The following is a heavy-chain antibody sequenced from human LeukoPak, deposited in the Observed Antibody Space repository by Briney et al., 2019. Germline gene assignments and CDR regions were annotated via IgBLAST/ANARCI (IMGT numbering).Heavy chain of an antibody. Sequence: GGSLRLSCSASGFTFSTYAMHWVRQAPGKGLEYVSAISSNGGNACYADSAKGRFTISRDNSKNTLYLQMASLRPEDTAVYYCVKDTYSSSWAAFDYWGQGTLVTVSS. D-gene: IGHD6-13*01. V-gene: IGHV3-64D*06. CDR3: VKDTYSSSWAAFDY. CDR1: GFTFSTYA. CDR2: ISSNGGNA. J-gene: IGHJ4*02.